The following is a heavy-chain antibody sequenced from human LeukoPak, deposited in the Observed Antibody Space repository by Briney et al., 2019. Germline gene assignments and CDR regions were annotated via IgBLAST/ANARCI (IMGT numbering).Heavy chain of an antibody. D-gene: IGHD2-2*01. Sequence: ASVKVSCKASGGTFSSYAISWVRRAPGQGLEWMGGIIPIFGTANYAQKFQGRVTITADESTSTAYMELSSLRSEDTAVYYCARDDGHCSSTSCYRSNDYYYYYMDVWGKGTTVTVSS. CDR2: IIPIFGTA. V-gene: IGHV1-69*13. CDR3: ARDDGHCSSTSCYRSNDYYYYYMDV. J-gene: IGHJ6*03. CDR1: GGTFSSYA.